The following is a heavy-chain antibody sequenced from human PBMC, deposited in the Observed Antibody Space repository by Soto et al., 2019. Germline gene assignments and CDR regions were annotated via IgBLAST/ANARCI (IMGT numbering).Heavy chain of an antibody. CDR2: ITPSSGST. CDR3: ARDLVPIWNYVGLAPGAQHWFDP. D-gene: IGHD1-7*01. CDR1: GYTFNNYF. Sequence: QVQLVQSGAEVRKPGASVKVSCKASGYTFNNYFMHWVRQAPAQGLEWMGVITPSSGSTTYAQRFQGRSTMTRDTSTSTAYMELRSLRSEDSAVYFCARDLVPIWNYVGLAPGAQHWFDPWGQGTLVTVSS. V-gene: IGHV1-46*02. J-gene: IGHJ5*02.